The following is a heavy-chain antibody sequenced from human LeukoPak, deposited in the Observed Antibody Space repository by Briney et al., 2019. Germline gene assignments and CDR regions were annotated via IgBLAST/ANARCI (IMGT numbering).Heavy chain of an antibody. J-gene: IGHJ6*02. CDR3: ARDPRGAAGTYGMDV. V-gene: IGHV3-21*01. CDR2: ISSSSNYV. CDR1: GFTFSSYS. D-gene: IGHD6-13*01. Sequence: GGSLRLSCAASGFTFSSYSMNWVRQAPGKGLEWVSSISSSSNYVFYADSVKGRITISRDNAKNSLYLQINSLRAEDTAVYYCARDPRGAAGTYGMDVWGQGTTVTVSS.